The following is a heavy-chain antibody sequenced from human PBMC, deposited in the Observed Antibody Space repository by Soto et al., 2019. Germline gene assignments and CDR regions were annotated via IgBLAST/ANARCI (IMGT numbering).Heavy chain of an antibody. Sequence: WGSLSLSCASSGFTFTGYSMNWVRQAPGKGLEWVSSISSTTNYIYYADSMKGRFTVSRDNAKNSVYLDMNSLSAEDTAVYYCARESEDLTSNFDYWGQGTLVTVSS. V-gene: IGHV3-21*01. CDR1: GFTFTGYS. CDR3: ARESEDLTSNFDY. CDR2: ISSTTNYI. J-gene: IGHJ4*02.